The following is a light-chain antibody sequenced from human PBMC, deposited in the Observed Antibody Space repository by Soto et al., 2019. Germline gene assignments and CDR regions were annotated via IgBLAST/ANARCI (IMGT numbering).Light chain of an antibody. CDR3: MQASQLLT. CDR2: KVP. V-gene: IGKV2-24*01. J-gene: IGKJ3*01. CDR1: QTPLHSYGKLY. Sequence: DVVMTTMQSSSPVTLGQPASISGSSNQTPLHSYGKLYLGCLQQGPGQPPRPLISKVPTRFSGVPDRFSGSGAGTDFTLKISRVEAEDVGVYYCMQASQLLTFGPGTRVEI.